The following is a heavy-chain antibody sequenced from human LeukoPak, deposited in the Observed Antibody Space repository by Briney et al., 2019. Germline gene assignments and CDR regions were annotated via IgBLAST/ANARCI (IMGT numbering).Heavy chain of an antibody. D-gene: IGHD1-26*01. V-gene: IGHV4-59*01. CDR2: FYYTGST. CDR3: ARDPGFIAGLGSTYSDAFDI. J-gene: IGHJ3*02. Sequence: SETLSLTCTVSGASISNYYWNWIRQPPGKGLEWIGYFYYTGSTNYNPSLKSRLTISVDTSKKHFSLKLSSVTAADTAVYYCARDPGFIAGLGSTYSDAFDIWGQGQWSPSLQ. CDR1: GASISNYY.